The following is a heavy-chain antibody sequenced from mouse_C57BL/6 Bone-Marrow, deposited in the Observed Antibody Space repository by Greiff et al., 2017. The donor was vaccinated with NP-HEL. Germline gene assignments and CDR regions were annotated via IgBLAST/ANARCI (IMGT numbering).Heavy chain of an antibody. Sequence: EVQLKQSGPELVKPGASVKISCKASGYTFTDYYMNWVKQSHGKSLEWIGDINPNNGGTSYNQKFKGKATLTVDKSSSTAYMELRSLTSEDSAVYYCARGLHYGDYFDYWGQGTTLTVSS. CDR1: GYTFTDYY. D-gene: IGHD1-1*01. CDR2: INPNNGGT. V-gene: IGHV1-26*01. CDR3: ARGLHYGDYFDY. J-gene: IGHJ2*01.